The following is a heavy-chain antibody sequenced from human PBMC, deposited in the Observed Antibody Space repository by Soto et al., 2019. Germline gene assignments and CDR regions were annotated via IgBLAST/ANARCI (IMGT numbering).Heavy chain of an antibody. CDR1: GGSISSSSYY. Sequence: QLQLQESGPGLVKPSETLSLTCTVSGGSISSSSYYWGRIRQPPGKGLECIWSIYYSGSTYYNPSLKSRVTISVDTSKTQFSLKLSSVNAADTAVYYCARQGPHGSNWVRYFDSCGQGTLVTVS. CDR2: IYYSGST. D-gene: IGHD7-27*01. CDR3: ARQGPHGSNWVRYFDS. V-gene: IGHV4-39*01. J-gene: IGHJ4*02.